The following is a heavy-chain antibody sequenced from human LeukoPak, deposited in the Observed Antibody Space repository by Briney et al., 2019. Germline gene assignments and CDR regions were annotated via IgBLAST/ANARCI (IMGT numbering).Heavy chain of an antibody. V-gene: IGHV4-34*01. CDR3: ARPIFCSSTRCTGAMDV. Sequence: SETLSLTCAVYGESFSHYYWNWIRQSPGKGLEWIGEIDEIGRTNYNPSLKSRVTILVDKTKNQFSPKLSPVIAADTAVYYCARPIFCSSTRCTGAMDVWGQGTTVIVSS. CDR2: IDEIGRT. CDR1: GESFSHYY. J-gene: IGHJ6*01. D-gene: IGHD2-2*01.